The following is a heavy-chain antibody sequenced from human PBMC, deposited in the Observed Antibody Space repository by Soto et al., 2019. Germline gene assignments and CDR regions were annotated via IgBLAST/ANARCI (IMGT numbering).Heavy chain of an antibody. CDR3: AKDPRSSSWYTGERPIDY. CDR2: IRGSGGST. CDR1: GFTFSSYA. J-gene: IGHJ4*02. V-gene: IGHV3-23*01. Sequence: EVQLLESGGGLVQPGGSLRLSCAASGFTFSSYAMSWVRQAPGKGLEWVSAIRGSGGSTYYADSVKGRFTISRDNSKNTLYLQMNSLRAEDTAVYYCAKDPRSSSWYTGERPIDYWGQGALVTVSS. D-gene: IGHD6-13*01.